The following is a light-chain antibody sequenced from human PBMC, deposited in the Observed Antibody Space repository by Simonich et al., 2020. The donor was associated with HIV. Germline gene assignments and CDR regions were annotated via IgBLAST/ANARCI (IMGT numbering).Light chain of an antibody. J-gene: IGKJ5*01. V-gene: IGKV1-12*01. Sequence: DIQMTQSPSSVSASVGNRVTLTCRAGQSISSWLAWYQQKPGRAPKHLIYAASSLQSGVPSRFTGSGSGTDFTLTITNLQPEDSATYYCQQANSFPITFGQGTRLEI. CDR1: QSISSW. CDR3: QQANSFPIT. CDR2: AAS.